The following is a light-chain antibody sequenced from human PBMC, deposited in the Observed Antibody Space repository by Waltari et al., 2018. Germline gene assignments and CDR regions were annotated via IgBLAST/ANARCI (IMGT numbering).Light chain of an antibody. CDR1: QSVSSSY. CDR2: GAS. J-gene: IGKJ3*01. V-gene: IGKV3-20*01. Sequence: EIVLTQSPGTLSLSPGERATLSCRASQSVSSSYLAWYQQKPGQAPRLIIYGASSRATGIPDRFSGSGSGTDFTLTISRLEPEDFAVYYCQQYGSLFTFGPGTKVDIK. CDR3: QQYGSLFT.